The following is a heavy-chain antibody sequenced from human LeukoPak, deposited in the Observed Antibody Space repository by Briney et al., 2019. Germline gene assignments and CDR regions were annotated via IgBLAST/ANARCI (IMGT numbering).Heavy chain of an antibody. CDR1: GGSISSSSYY. J-gene: IGHJ4*02. CDR2: IYYSGNT. V-gene: IGHV4-61*01. D-gene: IGHD2-15*01. Sequence: SETLSLTCTVSGGSISSSSYYWSWIRQPPGKGLEWIGYIYYSGNTHYNPSLKSRVTISVDTSKNQFSLKLSSVTAADTAVYYCARESGGIDYWGQGALVTVSS. CDR3: ARESGGIDY.